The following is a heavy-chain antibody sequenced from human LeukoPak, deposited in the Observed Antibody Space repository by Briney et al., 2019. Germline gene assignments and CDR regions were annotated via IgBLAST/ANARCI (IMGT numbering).Heavy chain of an antibody. J-gene: IGHJ4*02. Sequence: SETLSLTCTVSGGSISSSTYYWGWIRQPPGKGLEWIGYIYYSGSTNYNPSLKSRVTISVDTSKNQFSLKLSSVTAADTAVYYCARGYCSGGSCYSAADYWGQGTLVTVSS. D-gene: IGHD2-15*01. V-gene: IGHV4-61*05. CDR2: IYYSGST. CDR3: ARGYCSGGSCYSAADY. CDR1: GGSISSSTYY.